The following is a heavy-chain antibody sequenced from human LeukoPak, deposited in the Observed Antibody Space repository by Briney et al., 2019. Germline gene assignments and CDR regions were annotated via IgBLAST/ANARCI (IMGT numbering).Heavy chain of an antibody. V-gene: IGHV3-43*01. CDR3: AKDHYYGSGSYSRWVYFDY. CDR2: ISWDGGST. Sequence: GGSLRLSCAASGFTFDDYTMHWVRQAPGKGLEWVSLISWDGGSTYYADSVKGRFTISRDNSKNSLYLQMNSLRTEDTALYFSAKDHYYGSGSYSRWVYFDYWGQGTLVTVSS. CDR1: GFTFDDYT. D-gene: IGHD3-10*01. J-gene: IGHJ4*02.